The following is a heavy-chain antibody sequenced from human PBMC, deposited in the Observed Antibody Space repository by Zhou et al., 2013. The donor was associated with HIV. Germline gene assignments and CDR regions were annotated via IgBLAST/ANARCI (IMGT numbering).Heavy chain of an antibody. Sequence: QVQLVQSGAEVKKPGSSVKVSCKASGGTFSSYGISWVRQAPGQGLEWMGTIIPFFDVPNYAQKFQGRVTITADKSTSTSYLELRSPRSEDTALYYCGRGPYYSDTPGGPLDIWGQGTWVTISS. CDR2: IIPFFDVP. D-gene: IGHD2-15*01. CDR1: GGTFSSYG. V-gene: IGHV1-69*04. J-gene: IGHJ3*02. CDR3: GRGPYYSDTPGGPLDI.